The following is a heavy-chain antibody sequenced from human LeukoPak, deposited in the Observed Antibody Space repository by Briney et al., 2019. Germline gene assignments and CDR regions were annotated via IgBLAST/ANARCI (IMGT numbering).Heavy chain of an antibody. V-gene: IGHV3-48*03. CDR1: GFTFSSYE. CDR2: ISGIGSTI. Sequence: GGSLRLSCAASGFTFSSYEMNWVRQAPGKGLEWVSYISGIGSTIYYADSVKGRFTISRDNAKNSLYLQMGSLRAEDTAVYYCARDRGVTLFYYGMDVWGQGTTVTVSS. CDR3: ARDRGVTLFYYGMDV. J-gene: IGHJ6*02. D-gene: IGHD2-21*02.